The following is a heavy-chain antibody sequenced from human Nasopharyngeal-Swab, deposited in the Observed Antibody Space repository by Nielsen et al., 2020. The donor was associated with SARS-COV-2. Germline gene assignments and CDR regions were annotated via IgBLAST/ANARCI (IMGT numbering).Heavy chain of an antibody. V-gene: IGHV4-61*02. CDR1: GGSISSGSYY. Sequence: SETLSLTCTVSGGSISSGSYYWSWIRQPAGKGLEWIGRIYTSGSTNYNPSLKSRVTTSVDTSKNQFSPKLSSVAAADTAVYYCARDNRALYYFDYWGQGTLVTVSS. D-gene: IGHD3-10*01. CDR3: ARDNRALYYFDY. J-gene: IGHJ4*02. CDR2: IYTSGST.